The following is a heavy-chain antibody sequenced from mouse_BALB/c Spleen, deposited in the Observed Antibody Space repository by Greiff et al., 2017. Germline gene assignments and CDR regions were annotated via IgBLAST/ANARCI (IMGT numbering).Heavy chain of an antibody. V-gene: IGHV3-8*02. CDR2: ISYSGST. CDR1: GDSITSGY. Sequence: EVKVEESGPSLVKPSQTLSLTCSVTGDSITSGYWNWIRKFPGNKLEYMGYISYSGSTYYNPSLKSRISITRDTSKNQYYLQLNSVTTEDTATYYCARLGLRRDFSPMDYWGQGTSVTVSS. CDR3: ARLGLRRDFSPMDY. J-gene: IGHJ4*01. D-gene: IGHD2-4*01.